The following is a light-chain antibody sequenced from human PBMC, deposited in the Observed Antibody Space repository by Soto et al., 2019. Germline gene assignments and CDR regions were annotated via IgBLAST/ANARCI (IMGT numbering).Light chain of an antibody. Sequence: QSALTQPASVSGSLGQSITISCTGTSSDVGAYNYVSWYQQHPDKAPKLLIFEVTNRPSGVSGRFSGSKSGITASLSISGLQPEDEADYYCQSYDSSLSGSGVFGGGTKVTVL. CDR3: QSYDSSLSGSGV. CDR2: EVT. J-gene: IGLJ2*01. CDR1: SSDVGAYNY. V-gene: IGLV2-14*01.